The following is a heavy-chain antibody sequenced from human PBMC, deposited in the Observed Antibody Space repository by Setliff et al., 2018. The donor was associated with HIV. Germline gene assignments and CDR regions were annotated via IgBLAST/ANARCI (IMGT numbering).Heavy chain of an antibody. J-gene: IGHJ5*02. Sequence: SETLSLTCTVSGGSISSYYWSWIRQPPGKGLEWIGYIYYSGSTDYNPSLKSRVTISVDTSKNQFSLKLSSVTAADTAVYYCARAHIGIAARWSGWFDPWGQGTLVTVSS. CDR3: ARAHIGIAARWSGWFDP. CDR1: GGSISSYY. D-gene: IGHD6-6*01. V-gene: IGHV4-59*01. CDR2: IYYSGST.